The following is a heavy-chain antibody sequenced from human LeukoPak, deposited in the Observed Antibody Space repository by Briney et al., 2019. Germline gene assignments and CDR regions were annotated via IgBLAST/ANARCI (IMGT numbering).Heavy chain of an antibody. D-gene: IGHD2-2*01. Sequence: ASVKVSCKASGYTFTGYYMHWVRQAPGQGLERMGWINPNSGGTNYAQKFQGRVTMTRDTSISTAYMELSRLRSDDTAVYYCARVRTVVPAAIDYWGQGTLVTVSS. V-gene: IGHV1-2*02. CDR1: GYTFTGYY. J-gene: IGHJ4*02. CDR3: ARVRTVVPAAIDY. CDR2: INPNSGGT.